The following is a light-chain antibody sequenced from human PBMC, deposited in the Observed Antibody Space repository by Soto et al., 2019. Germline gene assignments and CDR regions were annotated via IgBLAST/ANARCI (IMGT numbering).Light chain of an antibody. CDR2: TNN. V-gene: IGLV1-44*01. CDR1: SSNIGSNT. J-gene: IGLJ1*01. Sequence: QSVLTQPPSASGTPGQRVTISWSGSSSNIGSNTVNWYQQLPGTAPKLLIYTNNQRPSGVPVRFSGSKSGTSASLAISGLQSEDEADYHCATWDDSLNVYYVFGTGTKLTVL. CDR3: ATWDDSLNVYYV.